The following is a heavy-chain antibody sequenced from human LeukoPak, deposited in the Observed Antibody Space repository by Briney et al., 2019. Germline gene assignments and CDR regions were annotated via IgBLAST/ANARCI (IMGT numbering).Heavy chain of an antibody. CDR3: ARTTVTTHWCDP. Sequence: ASVKVSCKASGYTFTGYYMHWVRQAPGQGLEWMGRINPNSGGTNYAQKFQGRVTMTRDTSISTAYMELSRLRSDDTAVYYCARTTVTTHWCDPWGQGTLVTVSS. CDR2: INPNSGGT. CDR1: GYTFTGYY. D-gene: IGHD4-11*01. V-gene: IGHV1-2*06. J-gene: IGHJ5*02.